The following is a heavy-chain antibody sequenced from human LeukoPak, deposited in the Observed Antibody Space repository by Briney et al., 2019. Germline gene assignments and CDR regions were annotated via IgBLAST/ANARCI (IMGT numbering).Heavy chain of an antibody. J-gene: IGHJ6*03. V-gene: IGHV4-61*02. CDR2: IHTSGRP. D-gene: IGHD6-13*01. Sequence: SETLSLTCTVSGDSISSRSYYWSWIRQPAGKGLECIGRIHTSGRPNYNPSLKSRVTISLDTSKNQFSLNLRSVTAADTAVYYCARIGGSSSLYTQDLYFYYYYMDVWGRGTTVTISS. CDR3: ARIGGSSSLYTQDLYFYYYYMDV. CDR1: GDSISSRSYY.